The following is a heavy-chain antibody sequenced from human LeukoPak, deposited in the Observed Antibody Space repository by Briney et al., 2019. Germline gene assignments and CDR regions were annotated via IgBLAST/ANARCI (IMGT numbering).Heavy chain of an antibody. Sequence: SQTLSLTCALSGDSVSSNSAAWNWIRQSPSSGLEWLGRTYYRSKWYNDYAVSVKSRITINPDTSKNQFSLQLNSVTPEDTAVYYCARGSGYYYYFQHWGQGTLVTVSS. V-gene: IGHV6-1*01. CDR1: GDSVSSNSAA. D-gene: IGHD3-22*01. CDR3: ARGSGYYYYFQH. J-gene: IGHJ1*01. CDR2: TYYRSKWYN.